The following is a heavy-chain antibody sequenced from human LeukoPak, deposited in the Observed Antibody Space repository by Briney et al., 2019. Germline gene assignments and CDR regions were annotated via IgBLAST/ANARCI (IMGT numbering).Heavy chain of an antibody. J-gene: IGHJ4*02. Sequence: ASVKVSCKASGYTFTSYYMHWVRQAPGQGLEWMGWINPNSGGTNYAQKFQGRVTMTRDTSISTAYMELSGLRSDDTAVYYCAREDLAAAGIINYWGQGTLVTVSS. CDR2: INPNSGGT. V-gene: IGHV1-2*02. CDR3: AREDLAAAGIINY. CDR1: GYTFTSYY. D-gene: IGHD6-13*01.